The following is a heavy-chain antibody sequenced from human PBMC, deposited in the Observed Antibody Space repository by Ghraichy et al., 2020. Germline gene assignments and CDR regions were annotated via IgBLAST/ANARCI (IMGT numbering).Heavy chain of an antibody. V-gene: IGHV3-21*01. CDR1: GFTFSSYS. Sequence: GGSLRLSCAASGFTFSSYSMNWVRQAPGKGLEWVSSISSSSSYIYYADSVKGRFTISRDNAKNSLYLQMNSLRAEDTAVYYCARVASSSWFSRDFDYWGQGTLVTVSS. J-gene: IGHJ4*02. CDR3: ARVASSSWFSRDFDY. CDR2: ISSSSSYI. D-gene: IGHD6-13*01.